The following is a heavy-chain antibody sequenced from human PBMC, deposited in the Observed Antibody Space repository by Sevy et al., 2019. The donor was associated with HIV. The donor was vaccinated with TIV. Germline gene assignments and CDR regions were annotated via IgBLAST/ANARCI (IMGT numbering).Heavy chain of an antibody. J-gene: IGHJ4*02. CDR1: GYTFTNYY. CDR3: ARGDGTGRCFDS. D-gene: IGHD2-2*01. CDR2: INPSGGST. Sequence: ASVKVSCKTSGYTFTNYYIHWVRQAPGQGREWMGVINPSGGSTYYSQKFQGRVIMTRDTSTTTIYMDLSSLRSEDTAVYFCARGDGTGRCFDSWGQGTLVTVSS. V-gene: IGHV1-46*03.